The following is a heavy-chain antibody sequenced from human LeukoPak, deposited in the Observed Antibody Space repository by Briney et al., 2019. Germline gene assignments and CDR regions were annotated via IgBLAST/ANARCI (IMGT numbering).Heavy chain of an antibody. D-gene: IGHD6-19*01. J-gene: IGHJ4*02. CDR3: AKGISVAQYFDA. V-gene: IGHV1-2*02. CDR2: INPNSGGT. Sequence: ASVKVSCKASGYTFTAYYLHWVRRAPDQGLEWMGWINPNSGGTNFAQKFQGRVTMTRDTSITTAYMELSRLRSDDTAVYYCAKGISVAQYFDAWGQGALVTVSS. CDR1: GYTFTAYY.